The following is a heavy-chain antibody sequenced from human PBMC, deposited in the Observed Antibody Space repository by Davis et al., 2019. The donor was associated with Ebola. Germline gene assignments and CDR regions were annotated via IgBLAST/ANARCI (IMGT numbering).Heavy chain of an antibody. D-gene: IGHD4-17*01. J-gene: IGHJ4*02. Sequence: GESLKISCAASGFTFSSYSMNWVRQAPGKGLEWVPYISSSSSTIYYADSVKGRFTISRDNAKNSLYLQMNSLRDEDTAVYYCARVRSYYGDSDYWGQGTLVTVSS. CDR2: ISSSSSTI. V-gene: IGHV3-48*02. CDR1: GFTFSSYS. CDR3: ARVRSYYGDSDY.